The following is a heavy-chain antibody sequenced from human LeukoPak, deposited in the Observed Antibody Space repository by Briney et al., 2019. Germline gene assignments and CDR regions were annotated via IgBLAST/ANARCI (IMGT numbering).Heavy chain of an antibody. CDR1: GFTFYDYG. Sequence: GGSLRLSCAASGFTFYDYGMSGVRQVPGKGREGVSGIKWNGGITGYADSVKGRFTISRVNAKTSLYLQMNSLRAEDTALYYCARGRSYFDGTTYYSDYWGQGALVTVSS. CDR2: IKWNGGIT. V-gene: IGHV3-20*04. CDR3: ARGRSYFDGTTYYSDY. D-gene: IGHD3-22*01. J-gene: IGHJ4*02.